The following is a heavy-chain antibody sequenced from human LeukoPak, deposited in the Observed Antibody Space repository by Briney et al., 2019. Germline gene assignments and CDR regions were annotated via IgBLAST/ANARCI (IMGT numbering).Heavy chain of an antibody. D-gene: IGHD3-10*01. J-gene: IGHJ6*02. Sequence: ASVKVSCKASGYTFTSYAMHWVRQAPGQRLEWMGWINAGNGNTKYSQKFQGRVTITRDTSGSTAYMELSSLRSEDTAVYYCARDLTQHYGSGTLDVWGQGTTVTVSS. CDR2: INAGNGNT. CDR1: GYTFTSYA. CDR3: ARDLTQHYGSGTLDV. V-gene: IGHV1-3*01.